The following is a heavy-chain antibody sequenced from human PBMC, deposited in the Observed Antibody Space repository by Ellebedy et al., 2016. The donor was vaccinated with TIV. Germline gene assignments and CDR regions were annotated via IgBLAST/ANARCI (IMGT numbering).Heavy chain of an antibody. D-gene: IGHD6-13*01. CDR1: GFTFSSYS. J-gene: IGHJ4*02. CDR2: ISSSSSYI. Sequence: PGGSLRLSCAASGFTFSSYSMNWVRQAPGKGLEWVSSISSSSSYIYYADSVKGRFTISRDHAKNSLYLQMNSLRAEDTAVYYCARETIKDSSSWYVTPDYWGQGTLVTVSS. CDR3: ARETIKDSSSWYVTPDY. V-gene: IGHV3-21*01.